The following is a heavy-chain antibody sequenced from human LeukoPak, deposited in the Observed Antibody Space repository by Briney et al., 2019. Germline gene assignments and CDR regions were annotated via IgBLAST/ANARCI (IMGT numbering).Heavy chain of an antibody. CDR3: GRITIFGVVDY. V-gene: IGHV4-39*01. J-gene: IGHJ4*02. Sequence: SETLSLTCTVSGGSISTSDYYWTWIRQPPGKGLEWIGSVHYIGTTYSSPSLKSPVTMSVDPSKNQFSLKLTSVTAADTAVYYCGRITIFGVVDYWGQGTLVTVSS. CDR1: GGSISTSDYY. D-gene: IGHD3-3*01. CDR2: VHYIGTT.